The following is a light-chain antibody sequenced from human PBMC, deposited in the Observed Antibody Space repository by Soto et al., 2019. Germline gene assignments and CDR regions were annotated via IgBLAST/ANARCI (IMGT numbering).Light chain of an antibody. J-gene: IGKJ5*01. V-gene: IGKV3-20*01. Sequence: EIVLTQSPGTLSLSPGERATLSCRASQSVSSSYLAWYQQKPGQAPRLLIYGASSRATGIPDRFSGSGSGTDLPLTISRLEPEDFAVYYCQQYGSSPLVTFGQGTRLEIK. CDR1: QSVSSSY. CDR3: QQYGSSPLVT. CDR2: GAS.